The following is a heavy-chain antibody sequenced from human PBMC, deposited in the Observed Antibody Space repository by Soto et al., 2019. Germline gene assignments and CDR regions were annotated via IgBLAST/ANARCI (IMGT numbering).Heavy chain of an antibody. CDR3: ARGGRYYYDSSGYSAGYYYGMDV. J-gene: IGHJ6*02. CDR1: GGTFSSYA. V-gene: IGHV1-69*13. D-gene: IGHD3-22*01. Sequence: AASVKVSCKASGGTFSSYAISWVRQAPGQGLEWMGGIIPIFGTANYAQKFQGRVTITADESTSTAYMELSSLRSEDTAVYYCARGGRYYYDSSGYSAGYYYGMDVWGQGTTVTVSS. CDR2: IIPIFGTA.